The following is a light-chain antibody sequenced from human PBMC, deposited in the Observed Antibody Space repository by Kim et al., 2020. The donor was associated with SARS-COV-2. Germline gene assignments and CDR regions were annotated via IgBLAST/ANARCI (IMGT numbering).Light chain of an antibody. J-gene: IGKJ5*01. CDR3: QQRNNWPIT. V-gene: IGKV3-11*01. CDR1: QSVSSK. CDR2: GAS. Sequence: LSPRERANLSCRTSQSVSSKLDGYQQKPGQAPRLLIYGASNRATGIPGRFSGSGSGTDFTLTISSLEPEDFAVYYCQQRNNWPITFGQGTRLEIK.